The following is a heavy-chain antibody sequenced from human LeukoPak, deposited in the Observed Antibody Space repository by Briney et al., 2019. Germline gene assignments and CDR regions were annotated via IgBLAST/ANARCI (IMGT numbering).Heavy chain of an antibody. D-gene: IGHD3-22*01. V-gene: IGHV4-61*02. J-gene: IGHJ5*02. CDR2: IYTSGST. CDR1: GGSISSGSYY. CDR3: ARDNYDRSGYYYEFLT. Sequence: PSQTLSLTCTASGGSISSGSYYWNWIRQPAGKGLEWIGRIYTSGSTNYNPSLKSRVTMSLDTSKNQFSLKLSSVTAADTAVYYCARDNYDRSGYYYEFLTWGQGTPVTVSS.